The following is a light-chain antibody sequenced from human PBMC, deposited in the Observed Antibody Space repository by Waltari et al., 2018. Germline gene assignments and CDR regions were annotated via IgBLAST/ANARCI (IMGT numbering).Light chain of an antibody. V-gene: IGLV1-44*01. CDR1: RSNVGSNT. J-gene: IGLJ2*01. CDR3: AAWDGGLNGLI. CDR2: SNN. Sequence: QSVLSQPPSESGTPGQRVTISCSGTRSNVGSNTVNWYQHLPGTSPKLRIYSNNHRPSGVPDRFSASKSGTSASLAISGLQSEDEGDYYCAAWDGGLNGLIFGGGTKLTVL.